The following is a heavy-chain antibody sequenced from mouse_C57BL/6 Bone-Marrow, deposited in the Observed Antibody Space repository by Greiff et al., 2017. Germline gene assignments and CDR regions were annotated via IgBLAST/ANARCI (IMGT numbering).Heavy chain of an antibody. CDR3: ARVSRWLLRAMDY. Sequence: EVKVVESGGGLVKPGGSLKLSCAASGFTFSDYGMHWVRQAPEKGLEWVAYISSGSSTIYYADTVKGRFIISRDNAKNTLFLQMTSLRSEDTAMYYCARVSRWLLRAMDYWGQGTSVTVSS. CDR1: GFTFSDYG. D-gene: IGHD2-3*01. CDR2: ISSGSSTI. V-gene: IGHV5-17*01. J-gene: IGHJ4*01.